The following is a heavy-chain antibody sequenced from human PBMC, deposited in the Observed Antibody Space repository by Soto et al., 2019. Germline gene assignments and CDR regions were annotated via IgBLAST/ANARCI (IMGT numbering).Heavy chain of an antibody. CDR3: AKDPRGIVGAGAWLDS. Sequence: QVHLVESGGDEVQPGRSLRLSCAASGFSFSSYAIHLVRQAPGKGLAWVAVIAYDGSDMYYGDSVKGRFTISRDNSKKTLYLQMNSLSPDDTSVYYGAKDPRGIVGAGAWLDSCVHGTLVIVSS. J-gene: IGHJ5*01. CDR1: GFSFSSYA. CDR2: IAYDGSDM. V-gene: IGHV3-30*18. D-gene: IGHD1-26*01.